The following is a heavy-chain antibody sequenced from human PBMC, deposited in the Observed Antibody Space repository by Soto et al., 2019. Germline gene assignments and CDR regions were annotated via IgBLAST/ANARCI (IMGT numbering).Heavy chain of an antibody. CDR1: GFTFSTYS. CDR3: ARVRSSGYSSPFDY. V-gene: IGHV3-48*02. CDR2: ISYSGSTV. D-gene: IGHD3-22*01. Sequence: GGSLRLSCAASGFTFSTYSMNWVRQAPGKGLEWVSYISYSGSTVYYADSVKGRFTISRDNAKNSLHLQMNSLRDEDTAVYYCARVRSSGYSSPFDYWGQGTLVTVSS. J-gene: IGHJ4*02.